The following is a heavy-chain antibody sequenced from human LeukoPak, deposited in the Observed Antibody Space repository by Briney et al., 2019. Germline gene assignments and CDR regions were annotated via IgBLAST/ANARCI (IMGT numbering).Heavy chain of an antibody. J-gene: IGHJ4*02. Sequence: PSQTLSLTCSVSGGSISSGPYFWSWIRQSPGQGLEWIGYIWPSGSTNYNPSLTGRVAISLDKSRNHFALMVTAVTAADTAVYYCARLPYYYDSSGYFFDYWGQGTLVTVSS. CDR3: ARLPYYYDSSGYFFDY. CDR1: GGSISSGPYF. V-gene: IGHV4-30-2*05. D-gene: IGHD3-22*01. CDR2: IWPSGST.